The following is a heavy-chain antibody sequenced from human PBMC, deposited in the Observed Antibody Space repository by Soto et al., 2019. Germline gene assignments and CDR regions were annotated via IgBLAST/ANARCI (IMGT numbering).Heavy chain of an antibody. CDR2: IDWDDDK. V-gene: IGHV2-70*01. D-gene: IGHD5-12*01. CDR1: GFSLSTSGMC. J-gene: IGHJ6*02. CDR3: ARIMHGGYDYYYYGMDV. Sequence: SGPTLVNPTQTLTLTCTFSGFSLSTSGMCVSWIRQPPGKALEWLALIDWDDDKYYSTSLKTRLTISKDTSKNQVVLTMTNMDPVDTATYYCARIMHGGYDYYYYGMDVWGQGTTVTVSS.